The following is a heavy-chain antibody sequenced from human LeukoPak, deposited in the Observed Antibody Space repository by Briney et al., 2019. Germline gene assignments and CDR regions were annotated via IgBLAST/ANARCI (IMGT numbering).Heavy chain of an antibody. CDR3: AKGSDTFDI. Sequence: PGGSLRLSCAASGFTFDDYAMHWVRQAPGKGLEWVSLISGDGDSTYYADSVKGRFTISRDNSKNSLYLQMNSLRTEGTALYYCAKGSDTFDIWGQGTMVTVSS. CDR1: GFTFDDYA. CDR2: ISGDGDST. V-gene: IGHV3-43*02. J-gene: IGHJ3*02.